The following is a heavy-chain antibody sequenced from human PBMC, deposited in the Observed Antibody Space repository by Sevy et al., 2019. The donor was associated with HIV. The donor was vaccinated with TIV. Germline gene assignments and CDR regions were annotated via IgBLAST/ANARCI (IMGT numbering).Heavy chain of an antibody. V-gene: IGHV3-23*01. CDR3: AKKMGGGSGMAFLVDY. CDR2: ISGTGDYT. Sequence: GGSLRLSCAASGFTFSNFAMGWVRHAPGKGLDWISVISGTGDYTYYADSVKDRFTISRDNSENTLSLQMNSLRAEDTAIFYCAKKMGGGSGMAFLVDYWGQGTLVTVSS. D-gene: IGHD5-18*01. J-gene: IGHJ4*02. CDR1: GFTFSNFA.